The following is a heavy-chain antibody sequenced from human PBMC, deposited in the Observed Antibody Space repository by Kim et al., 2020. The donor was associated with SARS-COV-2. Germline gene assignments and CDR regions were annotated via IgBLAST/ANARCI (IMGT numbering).Heavy chain of an antibody. D-gene: IGHD3-10*01. CDR2: INPNRCGT. J-gene: IGHJ5*02. CDR3: ARAYYGSDPYNWFDP. Sequence: ASVNVSCKASGYTFTGYYMHWVRQAPGQGLDWMGWINPNRCGTNYAQQFQGRVTMTMSTSISTAYMELSRLRSDDAAVYYCARAYYGSDPYNWFDPWGQGPLVTVSS. V-gene: IGHV1-2*02. CDR1: GYTFTGYY.